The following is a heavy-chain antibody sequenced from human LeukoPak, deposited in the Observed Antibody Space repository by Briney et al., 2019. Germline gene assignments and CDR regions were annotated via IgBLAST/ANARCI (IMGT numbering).Heavy chain of an antibody. J-gene: IGHJ4*02. CDR1: GFTFSSYG. Sequence: GTSLRLSCAASGFTFSSYGMHWVRQAPGKGLEWVAVIIYDGSNKYYADSLKGRFTVSRDNSKNTLYLQMNSLRAEDTAVYYCAKVGGSGSYQNTPFDYWGQGTLVTVSS. D-gene: IGHD3-10*01. CDR2: IIYDGSNK. V-gene: IGHV3-30*18. CDR3: AKVGGSGSYQNTPFDY.